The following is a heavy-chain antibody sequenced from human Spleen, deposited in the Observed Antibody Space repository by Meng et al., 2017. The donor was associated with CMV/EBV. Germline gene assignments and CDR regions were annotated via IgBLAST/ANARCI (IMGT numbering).Heavy chain of an antibody. Sequence: GFGGSFSGYYWSWIRQPPGKGLEWIGEISHSGSTNYNPSLKSRVTISLDASKNQFYLRLSSVTAADTAVYYCARGSGTYYGHWFDPWGQGALVTVSS. CDR2: ISHSGST. J-gene: IGHJ5*02. D-gene: IGHD3-10*01. V-gene: IGHV4-34*01. CDR3: ARGSGTYYGHWFDP. CDR1: GGSFSGYY.